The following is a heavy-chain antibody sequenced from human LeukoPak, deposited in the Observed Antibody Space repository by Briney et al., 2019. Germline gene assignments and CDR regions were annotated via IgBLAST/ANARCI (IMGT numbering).Heavy chain of an antibody. Sequence: SETLSLTCAVYGGSFSGYYWSWIRKPPGKGLEWIGEINHSGSTNYNPSLKSRVTISVDTSKNQFSLKLSSVTAADTAVYYCARIYDYVWGSYRPRTVFDYWGQGTLVTVSS. V-gene: IGHV4-34*01. D-gene: IGHD3-16*02. CDR3: ARIYDYVWGSYRPRTVFDY. CDR1: GGSFSGYY. J-gene: IGHJ4*02. CDR2: INHSGST.